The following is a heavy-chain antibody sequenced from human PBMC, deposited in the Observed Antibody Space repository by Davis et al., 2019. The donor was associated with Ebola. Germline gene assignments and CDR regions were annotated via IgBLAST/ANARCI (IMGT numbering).Heavy chain of an antibody. CDR2: ISSSSSYI. CDR3: ARGDYVWGSYRSRIDY. CDR1: GSTFSSCS. Sequence: PGGSLRPSCATSGSTFSSCSMNWVRQAPGKGLEWVSSISSSSSYIYYADSVKGRFTISRDNAKNSLYLQMNSLRAEDTAVYYCARGDYVWGSYRSRIDYWGQGTLVTVSS. D-gene: IGHD3-16*02. V-gene: IGHV3-21*01. J-gene: IGHJ4*02.